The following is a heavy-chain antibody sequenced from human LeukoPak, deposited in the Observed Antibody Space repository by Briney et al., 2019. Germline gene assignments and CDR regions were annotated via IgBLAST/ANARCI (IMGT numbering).Heavy chain of an antibody. CDR3: ARDFGGDAFDI. CDR2: IWYDGSNK. J-gene: IGHJ3*02. V-gene: IGHV3-33*01. Sequence: PGRSLRLSCAASGFTFSSYGMHWVRQAPGKGLEWVAVIWYDGSNKYYADSVKGRFTISRDNSKNTLYLQMNSLRAEDTAVYYCARDFGGDAFDIWGQGTMVTVSS. CDR1: GFTFSSYG. D-gene: IGHD4-23*01.